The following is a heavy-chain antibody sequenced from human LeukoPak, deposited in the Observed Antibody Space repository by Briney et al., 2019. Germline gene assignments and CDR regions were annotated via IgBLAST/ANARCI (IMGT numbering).Heavy chain of an antibody. V-gene: IGHV3-21*01. J-gene: IGHJ4*02. CDR2: ISSTSSYI. CDR3: ARVPGRRELDY. Sequence: GGSLRLSCAASGFTYSRYGMNGVRQARGKGLEGVSSISSTSSYIYYADSLKGRFTISRDNAKNSLYLQMNSLRAEDTAVYYCARVPGRRELDYWGQGTLVTVSS. CDR1: GFTYSRYG.